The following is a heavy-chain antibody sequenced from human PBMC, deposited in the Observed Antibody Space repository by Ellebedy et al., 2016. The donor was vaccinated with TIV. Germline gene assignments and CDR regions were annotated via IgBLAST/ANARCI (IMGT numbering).Heavy chain of an antibody. J-gene: IGHJ4*02. CDR3: TTGRDWSKY. D-gene: IGHD3-9*01. V-gene: IGHV3-15*01. Sequence: GESLKISCAASGFTFSNAWMSWVRQAPGKGLEWVGRIKSKTDGGTTAYAAPVEGRFTISRDDSKNTLYLEMNSLKIEDTAMFYCTTGRDWSKYWGQGTLVTVSS. CDR2: IKSKTDGGTT. CDR1: GFTFSNAW.